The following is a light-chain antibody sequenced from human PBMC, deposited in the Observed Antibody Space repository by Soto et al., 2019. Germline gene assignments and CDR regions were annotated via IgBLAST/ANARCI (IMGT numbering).Light chain of an antibody. V-gene: IGKV1-5*01. CDR3: QQDNSYPWT. CDR2: DAS. J-gene: IGKJ1*01. Sequence: DIQMTQSPSTLSASVGDRVNITCRASQRIVVWWAWYQQTVGKAPKLLIYDASNLESGVPSRFSGSGSGTEFTLTISSLQPDDFATYYCQQDNSYPWTFGQGTKVEIK. CDR1: QRIVVW.